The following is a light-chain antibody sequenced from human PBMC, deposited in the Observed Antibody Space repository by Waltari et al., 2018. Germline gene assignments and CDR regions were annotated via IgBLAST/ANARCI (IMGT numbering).Light chain of an antibody. Sequence: DIQMTQSPSSLSASVGDRVTITCQASQDISNYLNWYQQKAGNAPKLLIYDASNLETGVPSRFSGGGSVTHFTFTISSLQPKDIATYYCQHYDNLPPPSYTFGQGTKLEIK. V-gene: IGKV1-33*01. CDR3: QHYDNLPPPSYT. CDR2: DAS. J-gene: IGKJ2*01. CDR1: QDISNY.